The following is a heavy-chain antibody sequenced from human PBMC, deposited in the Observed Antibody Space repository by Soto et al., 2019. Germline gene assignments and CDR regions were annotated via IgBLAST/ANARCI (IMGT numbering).Heavy chain of an antibody. Sequence: ASVKVSCKASGYTFTSYGIGWVRQAPGQGLEWMGWISAYNGNTNYAQKLQGRVAMTTDTSTSTAYMELRSLRSEDTAVYYCARLRFFELLISAYYYYGMDVWGQGTTVTVSS. V-gene: IGHV1-18*01. CDR3: ARLRFFELLISAYYYYGMDV. CDR2: ISAYNGNT. CDR1: GYTFTSYG. D-gene: IGHD3-3*01. J-gene: IGHJ6*02.